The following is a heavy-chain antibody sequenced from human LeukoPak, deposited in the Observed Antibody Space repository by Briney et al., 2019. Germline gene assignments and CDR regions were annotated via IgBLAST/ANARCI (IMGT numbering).Heavy chain of an antibody. D-gene: IGHD3-16*01. Sequence: PRRSLRPSCAASGFTFSSHNTNWVRQAPERGLEWISYITTGRSTIKYADSVKGRFTISRDNTKSSLYLQMNSLRAEDTAVYYCARDRGAVGGLLSYHFYYMDVWGKGTPVTVS. CDR1: GFTFSSHN. CDR2: ITTGRSTI. V-gene: IGHV3-48*01. J-gene: IGHJ6*03. CDR3: ARDRGAVGGLLSYHFYYMDV.